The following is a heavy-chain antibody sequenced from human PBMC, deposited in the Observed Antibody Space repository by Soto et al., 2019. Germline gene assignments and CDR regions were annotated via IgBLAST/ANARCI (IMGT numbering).Heavy chain of an antibody. V-gene: IGHV4-30-4*02. CDR1: GGSISSGDYY. D-gene: IGHD3-22*01. CDR2: IYYSGST. CDR3: ATGTGVYYDSRGLYGGSFGI. Sequence: SETLSLTCTVSGGSISSGDYYWSWIRQPPGKGLEWIGYIYYSGSTYYNPSLKSRVTISVDTSNNQFSLKLTSVTAADTPVYYSATGTGVYYDSRGLYGGSFGISGQGTIVTVS. J-gene: IGHJ3*02.